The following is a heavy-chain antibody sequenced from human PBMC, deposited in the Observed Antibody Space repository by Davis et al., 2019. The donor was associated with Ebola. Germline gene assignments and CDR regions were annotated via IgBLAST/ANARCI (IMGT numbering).Heavy chain of an antibody. J-gene: IGHJ6*02. D-gene: IGHD6-6*01. V-gene: IGHV1-8*01. CDR2: MNPNSGNT. CDR3: ARGSGGSSSNYYYGMDV. CDR1: GYTFTSYD. Sequence: ASVKVSCKASGYTFTSYDINWVRQATGQGLEWMGWMNPNSGNTGYAQKFQGRVTMTRNTSISTAYMELSSLGSEDTAVYYCARGSGGSSSNYYYGMDVWGQGTTVTVSS.